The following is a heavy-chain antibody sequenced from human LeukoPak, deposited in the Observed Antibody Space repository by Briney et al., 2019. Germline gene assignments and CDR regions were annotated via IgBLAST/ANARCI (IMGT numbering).Heavy chain of an antibody. V-gene: IGHV4-59*01. CDR3: ARDWGVSARPGYMDV. Sequence: SETLSHTCTVSGGSISNYYWSWIRQPPGKGLEWIGYIYYSGSTKYNPSLKSRVTISVDTPKNQFSLRLSSVTAADTAVYYCARDWGVSARPGYMDVWGKGTTVTVSS. D-gene: IGHD6-6*01. J-gene: IGHJ6*03. CDR1: GGSISNYY. CDR2: IYYSGST.